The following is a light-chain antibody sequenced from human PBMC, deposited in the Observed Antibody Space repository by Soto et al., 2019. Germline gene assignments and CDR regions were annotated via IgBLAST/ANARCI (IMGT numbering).Light chain of an antibody. CDR3: QQYSTFWT. V-gene: IGKV1-5*03. J-gene: IGKJ1*01. CDR1: QMIYTW. CDR2: EAS. Sequence: DIQMTQSPSTLSASVGDRVTTTCRASQMIYTWLAWYQQKPGKAPKLLIYEASSLDVGVPSRFSGSGSGTEFTLTISSLQLEDFATYYCQQYSTFWTFGQGTKV.